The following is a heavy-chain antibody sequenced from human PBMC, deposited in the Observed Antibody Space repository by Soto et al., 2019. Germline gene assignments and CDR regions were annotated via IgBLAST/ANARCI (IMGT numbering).Heavy chain of an antibody. J-gene: IGHJ2*01. D-gene: IGHD6-13*01. Sequence: QVQLVQSGAEVQKPGSSVKVSCKASGGTFSSYAISWVRQAPGQGLEWMGGIIPIFGTANYAQKIQGRVTITADEATSRANMELSSLSSEDTAVYYCARERGIAAAGGGVQVALWGRGTLVTVSS. CDR3: ARERGIAAAGGGVQVAL. CDR1: GGTFSSYA. V-gene: IGHV1-69*01. CDR2: IIPIFGTA.